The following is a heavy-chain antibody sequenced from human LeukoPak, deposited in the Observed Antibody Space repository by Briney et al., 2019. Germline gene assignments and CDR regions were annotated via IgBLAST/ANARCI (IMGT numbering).Heavy chain of an antibody. CDR2: IYYRGST. CDR1: GGSISSSSYY. V-gene: IGHV4-39*07. J-gene: IGHJ4*02. Sequence: SETLSLTCTVSGGSISSSSYYWGWIRQPPGKGLEWIGSIYYRGSTYYNPSLKSRVTTSVDTSKKQFSLKLSSVTAADTAVYYCARGVYYYDPGSYYTKWGQGTLVTVSS. CDR3: ARGVYYYDPGSYYTK. D-gene: IGHD3-10*01.